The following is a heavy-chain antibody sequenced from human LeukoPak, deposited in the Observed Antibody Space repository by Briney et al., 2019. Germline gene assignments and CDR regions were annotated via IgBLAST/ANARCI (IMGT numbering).Heavy chain of an antibody. CDR1: EFTVSSNY. Sequence: GGSLRLSCAASEFTVSSNYMSWVRQAPGKGLEWVSVIYSGGSTYYADSVKGRFTISRDNSKNTLYLQMNSLRAEDTAVYYCARDRGSSGYYYYGMDVWGQGTTVTVSS. D-gene: IGHD6-6*01. CDR3: ARDRGSSGYYYYGMDV. V-gene: IGHV3-53*01. CDR2: IYSGGST. J-gene: IGHJ6*02.